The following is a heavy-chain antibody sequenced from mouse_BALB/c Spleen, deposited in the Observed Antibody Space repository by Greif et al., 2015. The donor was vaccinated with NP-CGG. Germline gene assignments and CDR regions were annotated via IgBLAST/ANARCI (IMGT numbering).Heavy chain of an antibody. CDR3: AIYDGYYYYAMDY. Sequence: QVQLQQSGAELVKPGASVNLSCKASGYTFTSYWMHWVKQRPGQGLEWIGEINPSNGRTNYNEKFKSKATLTVDKSSSTAYMQLSSLTSEDSAVYYCAIYDGYYYYAMDYWGQGTSVTVSS. CDR1: GYTFTSYW. J-gene: IGHJ4*01. CDR2: INPSNGRT. D-gene: IGHD2-3*01. V-gene: IGHV1S81*02.